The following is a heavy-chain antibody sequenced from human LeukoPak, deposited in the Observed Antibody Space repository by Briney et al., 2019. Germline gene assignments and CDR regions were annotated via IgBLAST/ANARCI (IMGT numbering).Heavy chain of an antibody. J-gene: IGHJ4*02. CDR3: ARVTTQWLVSTIDY. D-gene: IGHD6-19*01. CDR1: GFTFINYR. Sequence: KPGGSLRLSCAASGFTFINYRMSWVRQAPGKGLEWVSSISSSSSYIYYADSVRGRFTISRDNAKNSLYLQMNSLRAEDTAVYYCARVTTQWLVSTIDYWGQGTLVTVSS. CDR2: ISSSSSYI. V-gene: IGHV3-21*01.